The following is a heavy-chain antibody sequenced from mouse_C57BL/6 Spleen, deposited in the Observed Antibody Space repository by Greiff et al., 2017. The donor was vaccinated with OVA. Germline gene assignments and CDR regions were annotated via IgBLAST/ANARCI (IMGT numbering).Heavy chain of an antibody. D-gene: IGHD3-2*02. CDR2: LSGGGGNT. CDR3: ARTPGYYFDY. CDR1: GFTFSSYT. Sequence: EVQLVESGGGLVKPGGSLTLSCAASGFTFSSYTMSWVRQTPEKRLEWVATLSGGGGNTYYPDSVKGRFTISRDNAKNTLYLQRSSLRSEDTALYYCARTPGYYFDYWGQGTTLTVSS. V-gene: IGHV5-9*01. J-gene: IGHJ2*01.